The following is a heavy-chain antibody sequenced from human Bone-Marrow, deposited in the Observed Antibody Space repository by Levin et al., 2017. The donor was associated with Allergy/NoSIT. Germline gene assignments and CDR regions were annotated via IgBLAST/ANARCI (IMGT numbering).Heavy chain of an antibody. CDR1: GFTFSSYA. J-gene: IGHJ4*02. V-gene: IGHV3-30-3*01. CDR3: ARDTVPLFDY. D-gene: IGHD4-17*01. Sequence: GGSLRLSCAASGFTFSSYAMHWVRQAPGKGLEWVAVISYDGSNKYYADSVKGRFTISRDNSKNTLYLQMNSLRAEDTAVYYCARDTVPLFDYWGQGTLVTVSS. CDR2: ISYDGSNK.